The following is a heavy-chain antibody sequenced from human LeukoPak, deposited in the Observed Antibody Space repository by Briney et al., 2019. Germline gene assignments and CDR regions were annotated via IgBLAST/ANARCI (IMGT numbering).Heavy chain of an antibody. V-gene: IGHV3-23*01. J-gene: IGHJ4*02. CDR2: ISGSGGST. CDR1: GFTFSNYA. D-gene: IGHD3-22*01. CDR3: AKDRVFTMTPYYFNS. Sequence: GGSLRLSCAAWGFTFSNYAMSWVRQAPGKGLEWVSGISGSGGSTSYAASVKGRFTISRDNSKNTLYLQMNSLRAEDTAVYYCAKDRVFTMTPYYFNSGGQGTLATVPS.